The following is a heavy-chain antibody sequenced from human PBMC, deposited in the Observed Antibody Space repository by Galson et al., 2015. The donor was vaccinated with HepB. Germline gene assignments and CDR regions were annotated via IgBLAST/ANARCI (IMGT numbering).Heavy chain of an antibody. Sequence: SLRLSCAASGFTFSSYWMSWVRQAPGKGLEWVANIKQDGSEKYYVDSVKGRFTISRDNSKNTLYLQMNSLRAEDTAVYYCAKDCLACEYFLSYCYDSSGHFDYWGQGTLVTVSS. D-gene: IGHD3-22*01. CDR2: IKQDGSEK. CDR3: AKDCLACEYFLSYCYDSSGHFDY. V-gene: IGHV3-7*03. J-gene: IGHJ4*02. CDR1: GFTFSSYW.